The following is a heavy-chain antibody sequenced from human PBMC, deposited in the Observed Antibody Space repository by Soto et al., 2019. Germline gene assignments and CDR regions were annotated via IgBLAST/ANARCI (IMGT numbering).Heavy chain of an antibody. J-gene: IGHJ3*02. CDR3: ARSPYDFWSGYYRGAAETDAFDI. D-gene: IGHD3-3*01. CDR1: GYTFTGYY. CDR2: INPNSGGT. Sequence: ASVKVSCKASGYTFTGYYMHWVRQAPGQGLEWMGWINPNSGGTNYAQKFLCWVTMTRDTSISTAYMVLCRLRSDDTAVYYCARSPYDFWSGYYRGAAETDAFDIWGQGTMVTVSS. V-gene: IGHV1-2*04.